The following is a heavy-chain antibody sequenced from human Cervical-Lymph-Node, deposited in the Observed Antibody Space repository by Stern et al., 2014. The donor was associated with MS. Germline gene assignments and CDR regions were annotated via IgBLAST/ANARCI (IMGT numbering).Heavy chain of an antibody. V-gene: IGHV4-4*07. D-gene: IGHD4-17*01. J-gene: IGHJ4*02. CDR3: ATGDGAFDF. CDR1: GGSITRWF. Sequence: QVQLQESGPGLVKTSETLSLTCIVSGGSITRWFWSWIRQPAGKPLEWVGRLYTSGTTDYNPSLERRVTMSVDTSKNHFSLQLDSVTAADTAVYYCATGDGAFDFWGQGILVTVSS. CDR2: LYTSGTT.